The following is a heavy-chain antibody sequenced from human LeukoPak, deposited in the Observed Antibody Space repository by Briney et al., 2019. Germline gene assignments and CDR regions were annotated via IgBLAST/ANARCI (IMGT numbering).Heavy chain of an antibody. CDR1: GLTFSSYA. D-gene: IGHD5-18*01. V-gene: IGHV3-30-3*01. CDR2: ISYDGSNK. J-gene: IGHJ4*02. CDR3: ARTRGYSYGYVDY. Sequence: QPGGSLRLSCAASGLTFSSYAMHWVRQAPGKGLEWVAVISYDGSNKYYADSVKGRFTISRDNSKNTLYLQMNSLRAEDTAVYYCARTRGYSYGYVDYWGQGTLVTVSS.